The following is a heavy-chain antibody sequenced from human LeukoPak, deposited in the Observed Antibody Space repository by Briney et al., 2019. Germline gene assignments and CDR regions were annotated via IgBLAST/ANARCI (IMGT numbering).Heavy chain of an antibody. J-gene: IGHJ6*02. D-gene: IGHD5-12*01. Sequence: GGSLRLSCADSGFTRTPYGMYWVRQAPGKGLEWVAVISYDGGNKYYADSVKGRFTISRDNSQNTLYLQMNSLRAEDTAVYYCAEGLGGYSGYQFYFYGMDVWGQGTTVTVSS. V-gene: IGHV3-30*18. CDR1: GFTRTPYG. CDR2: ISYDGGNK. CDR3: AEGLGGYSGYQFYFYGMDV.